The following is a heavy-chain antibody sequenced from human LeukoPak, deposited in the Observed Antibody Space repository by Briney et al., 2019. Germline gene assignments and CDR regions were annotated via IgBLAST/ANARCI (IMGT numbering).Heavy chain of an antibody. Sequence: ASVKVSCKASGYTXTSYYMHWVRQAPGQGLEWMGIINPSGGSTRYAQKFQGRVTMTRDTSTSTVYMELSSLRSEDTAVYFCARDLFTIAAAGAPEYFQHWGQGTLVTVSS. J-gene: IGHJ1*01. V-gene: IGHV1-46*01. CDR1: GYTXTSYY. CDR2: INPSGGST. CDR3: ARDLFTIAAAGAPEYFQH. D-gene: IGHD6-13*01.